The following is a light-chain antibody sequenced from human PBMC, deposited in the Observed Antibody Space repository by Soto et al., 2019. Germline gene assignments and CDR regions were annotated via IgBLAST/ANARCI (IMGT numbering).Light chain of an antibody. J-gene: IGLJ3*02. CDR2: SIN. Sequence: QSVLTQPPSASATPGQTVTISCSGRYSNIGSSFVSWYQRLPVTAPKLLIYSINQRPSGVPGRFSGSKSGTSASLNISGLQSEDEADYFCSSWDDSLDGPVFGGGTKVTVL. CDR3: SSWDDSLDGPV. CDR1: YSNIGSSF. V-gene: IGLV1-44*01.